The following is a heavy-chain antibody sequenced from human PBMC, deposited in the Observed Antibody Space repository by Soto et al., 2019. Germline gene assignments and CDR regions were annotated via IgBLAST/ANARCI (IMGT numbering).Heavy chain of an antibody. J-gene: IGHJ3*02. CDR1: GFTFSSYW. V-gene: IGHV3-7*01. CDR2: IKQDGSEK. D-gene: IGHD5-12*01. Sequence: GGSLRLSCAASGFTFSSYWMSWVRQAPGKGLEWVANIKQDGSEKYYVDSVKGRFTISRDNAKNSLYLQMNSLRAEDTAVYYCARAGVAAPEDGAAENDGYDFGMWGQGTMVTVSS. CDR3: ARAGVAAPEDGAAENDGYDFGM.